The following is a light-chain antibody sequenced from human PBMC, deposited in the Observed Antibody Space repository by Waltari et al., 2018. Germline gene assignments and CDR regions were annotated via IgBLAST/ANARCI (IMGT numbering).Light chain of an antibody. V-gene: IGLV3-19*01. J-gene: IGLJ3*02. CDR1: SLRRYD. CDR3: NSRHSSGNHWV. CDR2: DKN. Sequence: SSELTQDPAVSVALGKTVRITCQGDSLRRYDASWYQQKTGQDPILVIYDKNNRPSGIPDRVSGSSSGNTASLTIAGTQAEDEADYYCNSRHSSGNHWVFGGGTKLTVL.